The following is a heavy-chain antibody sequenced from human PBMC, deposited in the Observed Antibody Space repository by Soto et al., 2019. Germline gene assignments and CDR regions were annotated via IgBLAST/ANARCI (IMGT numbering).Heavy chain of an antibody. CDR3: ASGIQLWLRLINNVYSG. Sequence: QVQLVQSGAEVNKPESSVKVSCKAPGGTFSTYAISWVRQAPGQGLEWMGGIIPMFGTANYAQRFQNRVTITADESTITVYMELSSLRSEDTAVYFFASGIQLWLRLINNVYSGWGQGTLVTVSS. CDR2: IIPMFGTA. CDR1: GGTFSTYA. J-gene: IGHJ4*02. D-gene: IGHD5-18*01. V-gene: IGHV1-69*12.